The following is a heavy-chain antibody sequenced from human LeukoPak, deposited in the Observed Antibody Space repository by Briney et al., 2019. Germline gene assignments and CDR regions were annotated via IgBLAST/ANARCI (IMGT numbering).Heavy chain of an antibody. D-gene: IGHD3-22*01. CDR1: GGSISSYY. J-gene: IGHJ4*02. Sequence: PSETLSLTCTVSGGSISSYYWSWIRQPPGKGLEWIGYIYTSGSTNYNPSLKSRVTISVDTSKNQFSLKLSSVTAADTAVYYCARGFITMIGDSPPLKEWGQGTLVTVSS. CDR3: ARGFITMIGDSPPLKE. V-gene: IGHV4-4*09. CDR2: IYTSGST.